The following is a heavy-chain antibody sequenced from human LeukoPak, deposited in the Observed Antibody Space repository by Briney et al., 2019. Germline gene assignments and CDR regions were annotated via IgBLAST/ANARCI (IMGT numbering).Heavy chain of an antibody. CDR1: GYTFTNHA. CDR3: ARGYAGSGSYYGL. J-gene: IGHJ4*02. V-gene: IGHV7-4-1*02. Sequence: ASVKVSCKASGYTFTNHAMNWMRQAPGQGLEWMGWINTNTGNPTYAQGFTGRFVFSLDTSVSTAYLQISTLKAEDTALYYCARGYAGSGSYYGLWGQGTLVTVSS. CDR2: INTNTGNP. D-gene: IGHD3-10*01.